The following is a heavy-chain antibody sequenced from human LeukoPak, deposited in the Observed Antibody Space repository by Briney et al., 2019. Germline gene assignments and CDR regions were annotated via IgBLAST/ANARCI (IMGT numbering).Heavy chain of an antibody. CDR1: GFTFGSHA. CDR3: GKTTVGYSSGQKPAWPVDY. Sequence: GGSLRLSCEASGFTFGSHAMYWVRQASGKGLEWVAGIFGSGGSPHYADPVKGRFTISTDKTRNTVYLQINSLRAEDTAVYYCGKTTVGYSSGQKPAWPVDYWGQGTLVTVSS. CDR2: IFGSGGSP. J-gene: IGHJ4*02. V-gene: IGHV3-23*01. D-gene: IGHD5-18*01.